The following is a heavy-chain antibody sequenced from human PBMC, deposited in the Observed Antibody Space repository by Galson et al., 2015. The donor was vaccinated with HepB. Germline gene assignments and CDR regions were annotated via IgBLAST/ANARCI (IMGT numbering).Heavy chain of an antibody. Sequence: SLRLSCAASGFTFSSYSMNWVRQAPGKGLEWVSSISSSSSYIYYADSVKGRFTISRDNAKNSLYLQMNSLRAEDTAVYYCASYGSDTAMVDYYYYYMDVWGKGTTVTVSS. J-gene: IGHJ6*03. D-gene: IGHD5-18*01. V-gene: IGHV3-21*01. CDR3: ASYGSDTAMVDYYYYYMDV. CDR1: GFTFSSYS. CDR2: ISSSSSYI.